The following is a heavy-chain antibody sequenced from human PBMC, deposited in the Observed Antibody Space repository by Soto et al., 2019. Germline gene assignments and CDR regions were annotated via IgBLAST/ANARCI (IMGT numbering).Heavy chain of an antibody. D-gene: IGHD6-19*01. J-gene: IGHJ5*02. Sequence: QVQLVESGGGVVQPGRSLRLSCAASGFTFSSYGMHWVRQAPGKGLEWVAVIWYDGSNKYYADSVKGRFTISRDNSKNXLXXQMNSLRAEDTAVYYCARDALPGSGWYFSPNWFDPWGQGTLVTVSS. V-gene: IGHV3-33*01. CDR3: ARDALPGSGWYFSPNWFDP. CDR1: GFTFSSYG. CDR2: IWYDGSNK.